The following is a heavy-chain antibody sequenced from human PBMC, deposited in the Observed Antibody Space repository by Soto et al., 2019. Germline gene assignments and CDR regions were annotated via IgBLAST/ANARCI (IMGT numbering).Heavy chain of an antibody. CDR3: TTRQTQLRTYDFWSGYYTGMNYYYYYGMDV. CDR2: IKSKTDGGTT. V-gene: IGHV3-15*07. CDR1: GFTFSNAW. Sequence: GGSLRLSCAASGFTFSNAWMNWVRQAPGKGLEWVGRIKSKTDGGTTDYAAPVKGRFTISRDDSKNTLYLQMNSLKTVETAVYYCTTRQTQLRTYDFWSGYYTGMNYYYYYGMDVWGQGTTVTVSS. D-gene: IGHD3-3*01. J-gene: IGHJ6*02.